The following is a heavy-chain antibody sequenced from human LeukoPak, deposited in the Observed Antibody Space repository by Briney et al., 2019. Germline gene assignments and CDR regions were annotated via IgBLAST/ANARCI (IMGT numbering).Heavy chain of an antibody. D-gene: IGHD2-2*01. V-gene: IGHV1-69*04. J-gene: IGHJ6*02. CDR1: GGTFSSYA. CDR3: AREGYCSSTSCSGNYYYGMDV. CDR2: IIPILGIA. Sequence: ASVKVSCKASGGTFSSYAISWVRQAPGQGLEWMGRIIPILGIANYAQKFQGRVTITADKSTSTAYMELSSLRSEDTAVYYCAREGYCSSTSCSGNYYYGMDVWGQGTTVTVSS.